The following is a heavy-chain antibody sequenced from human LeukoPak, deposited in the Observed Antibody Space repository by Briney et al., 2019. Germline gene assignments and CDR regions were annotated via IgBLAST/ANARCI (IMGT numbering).Heavy chain of an antibody. Sequence: TGGSLRLSCAASGFTLSSYAMSWVRQAPGKGLEWVSAISGSGGSTYYADSVEGRFTISRDNSKNTLYLQMNSLRAEDTAVYYCAKDIGSKDYYFDYWGQGTLVTVSS. CDR2: ISGSGGST. CDR1: GFTLSSYA. CDR3: AKDIGSKDYYFDY. V-gene: IGHV3-23*01. J-gene: IGHJ4*02. D-gene: IGHD4-11*01.